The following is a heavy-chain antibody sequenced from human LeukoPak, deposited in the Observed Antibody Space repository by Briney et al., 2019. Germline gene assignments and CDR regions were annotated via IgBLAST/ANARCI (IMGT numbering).Heavy chain of an antibody. CDR2: IKRKSEGGQT. D-gene: IGHD2-15*01. V-gene: IGHV3-15*01. CDR3: ATGDCSGGSCHAFDI. J-gene: IGHJ3*02. Sequence: GGSLRLSSAAAGFPFSNVWMHWVRQAPGKGPEWIGRIKRKSEGGQTDYAAPVQGRFTISRDDSKTTSYLQMNSLKTEDTAVYSCATGDCSGGSCHAFDIWGQGTMVTVSS. CDR1: GFPFSNVW.